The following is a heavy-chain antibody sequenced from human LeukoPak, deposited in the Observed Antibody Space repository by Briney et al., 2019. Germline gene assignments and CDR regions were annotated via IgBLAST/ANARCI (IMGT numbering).Heavy chain of an antibody. Sequence: PGGSLRLSCAASGFTFRSHWMSWVRQAPGKGLEWVANINQDERDRYYVDSVKGRFTISRDNAKDSLYLLMNSLRAEDTAVYYCARQITAFGVASRHIDYWGQGTLVTVSS. CDR1: GFTFRSHW. J-gene: IGHJ4*02. CDR2: INQDERDR. CDR3: ARQITAFGVASRHIDY. D-gene: IGHD3-3*01. V-gene: IGHV3-7*01.